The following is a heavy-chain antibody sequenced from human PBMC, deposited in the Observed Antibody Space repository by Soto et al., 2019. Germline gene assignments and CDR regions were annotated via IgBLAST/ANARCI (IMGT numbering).Heavy chain of an antibody. CDR2: ISSDGSNK. J-gene: IGHJ3*02. CDR3: AKEGRSIVASGDVLNI. CDR1: GFTFSNHG. V-gene: IGHV3-30*18. Sequence: GGSLRLSCAASGFTFSNHGMHWVRQAPGKGLEWVAVISSDGSNKYYADSVKGRFTISRDNSKNTLYVEMNSLRAEDTAMYYCAKEGRSIVASGDVLNIWGQGTMVTVSS. D-gene: IGHD6-13*01.